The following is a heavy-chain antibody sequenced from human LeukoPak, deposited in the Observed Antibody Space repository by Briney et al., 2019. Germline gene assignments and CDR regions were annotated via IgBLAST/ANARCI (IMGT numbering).Heavy chain of an antibody. V-gene: IGHV3-30*18. J-gene: IGHJ4*02. CDR1: GFTFSSYG. Sequence: GGSLRLSCAASGFTFSSYGMHWVRQAPGKGLEWVAVISSDGSTKSCADSVKGRFTISRDNSKNTLYLQMNSLRAEDTAVYYCAKRGDTSGSQKWHYFDYWGQGALVTVSS. CDR3: AKRGDTSGSQKWHYFDY. D-gene: IGHD3-22*01. CDR2: ISSDGSTK.